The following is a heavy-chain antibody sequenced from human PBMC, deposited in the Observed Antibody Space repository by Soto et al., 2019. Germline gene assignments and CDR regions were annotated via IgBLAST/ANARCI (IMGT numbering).Heavy chain of an antibody. CDR3: AKDAVLRYFDWEGAFDI. V-gene: IGHV3-9*01. CDR2: ISWNSGSI. Sequence: PGGSLRLSCTASGFTFDDYAMHWVRQAPGKGLEWVSGISWNSGSIGYADSVKGRFTISRDNAKNSLYLQMNSLRAEDTALYYCAKDAVLRYFDWEGAFDIWGQGTMVTVSS. CDR1: GFTFDDYA. J-gene: IGHJ3*02. D-gene: IGHD3-9*01.